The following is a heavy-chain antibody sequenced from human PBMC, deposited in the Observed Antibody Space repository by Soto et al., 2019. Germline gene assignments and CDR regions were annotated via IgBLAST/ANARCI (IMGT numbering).Heavy chain of an antibody. CDR3: AKDVHDYGDYRLFDY. D-gene: IGHD4-17*01. V-gene: IGHV3-23*01. J-gene: IGHJ4*02. Sequence: GGSLRLSCAASGFTFSSYAMSWVRQAPGKGLEWVSAISGSGGSTYYADSVKGRFTISRDNSKNTLYLQMNSLRAEDTAVYYCAKDVHDYGDYRLFDYWGQGTLVTVSS. CDR2: ISGSGGST. CDR1: GFTFSSYA.